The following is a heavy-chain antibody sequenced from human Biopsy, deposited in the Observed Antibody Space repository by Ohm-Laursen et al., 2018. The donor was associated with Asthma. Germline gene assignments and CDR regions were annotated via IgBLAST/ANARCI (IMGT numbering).Heavy chain of an antibody. Sequence: ASVKVSCKASGYTFTGYYMHWVRQAPGQGLEWMGRINPNSGGTNYAQKFQGRVTFTADESTSSAYMELSSLRSEDSAVYYCAREVSTVDYGYYYFAMDVWGQGTTVTVSS. CDR1: GYTFTGYY. CDR2: INPNSGGT. D-gene: IGHD4-17*01. V-gene: IGHV1-2*06. J-gene: IGHJ6*02. CDR3: AREVSTVDYGYYYFAMDV.